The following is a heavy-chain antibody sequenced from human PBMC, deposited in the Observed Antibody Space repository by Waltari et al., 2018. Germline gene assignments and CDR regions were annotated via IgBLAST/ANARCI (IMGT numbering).Heavy chain of an antibody. CDR1: GYTFTNFW. V-gene: IGHV5-51*01. J-gene: IGHJ4*02. CDR3: ARQGAGGDDYFDY. CDR2: SYPGDSET. D-gene: IGHD3-10*01. Sequence: EVQLVQSGAEVKKPGESLKISCKGSGYTFTNFWIGWVRQMPGKGREWMGISYPGDSETRHGPSSHGEVTIAADKAISTAYLQWNSLKASDTAMYYCARQGAGGDDYFDYWGQGTLVTVSS.